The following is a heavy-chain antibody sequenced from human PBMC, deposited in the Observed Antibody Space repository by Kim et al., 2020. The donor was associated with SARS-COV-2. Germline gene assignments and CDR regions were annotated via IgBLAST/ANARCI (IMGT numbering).Heavy chain of an antibody. V-gene: IGHV4-61*02. CDR1: GGSISSGSYY. CDR2: IYTSGST. J-gene: IGHJ5*02. Sequence: SETLSLTCTVSGGSISSGSYYWSWIRQPAGKGLEWIGRIYTSGSTNYNPSLKSRVTISVDTSKNQFSLKLSSVTAADTAVYYCAREYLHYDFWSGYSKLGWFDPWGQGTLVTVSS. CDR3: AREYLHYDFWSGYSKLGWFDP. D-gene: IGHD3-3*01.